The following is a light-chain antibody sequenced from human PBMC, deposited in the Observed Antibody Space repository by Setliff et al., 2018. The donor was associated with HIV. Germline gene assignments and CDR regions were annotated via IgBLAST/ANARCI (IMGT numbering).Light chain of an antibody. CDR2: SVT. V-gene: IGLV2-14*03. CDR1: NSDIGGHDY. J-gene: IGLJ1*01. Sequence: QSALTQPASVSGSPGQSITISCSGTNSDIGGHDYVSWYQQHPGKAPKLIIFSVTYRPSGVSDRFSGSKSGNTASLTISGLQPEDEADSYCASHRDTNTLEVFGTGTKVTVL. CDR3: ASHRDTNTLEV.